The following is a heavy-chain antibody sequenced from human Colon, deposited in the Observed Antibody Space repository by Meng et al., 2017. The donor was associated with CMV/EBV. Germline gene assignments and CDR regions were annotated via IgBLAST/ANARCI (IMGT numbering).Heavy chain of an antibody. CDR1: GFTFSSYA. CDR3: AITTASMVRGVISALDY. V-gene: IGHV3-30-3*01. D-gene: IGHD3-10*01. J-gene: IGHJ4*02. Sequence: GGSLRLSCAASGFTFSSYAMHWVRQAPGKGLEWVAVISYDGSNKYYADSVKGRFTISRDNAKNSLYLQMNSLRAEDTAVYYCAITTASMVRGVISALDYWGQGTLVTVSS. CDR2: ISYDGSNK.